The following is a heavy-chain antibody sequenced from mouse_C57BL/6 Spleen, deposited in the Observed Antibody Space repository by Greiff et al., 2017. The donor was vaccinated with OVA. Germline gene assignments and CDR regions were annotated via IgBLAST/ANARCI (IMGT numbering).Heavy chain of an antibody. J-gene: IGHJ2*01. CDR2: ISSGSSTI. V-gene: IGHV5-17*01. CDR3: ARRDEYGEKDFDY. Sequence: EVKLMESGGGLVKPGGSLKLSCAASGFTFSDYGMHWVRQAPEKGLEWVAYISSGSSTIYYADTVKGRFTISRDNAKNTLFLQMTSLRSEDTAMYYCARRDEYGEKDFDYWGQGTTLTVSS. CDR1: GFTFSDYG. D-gene: IGHD1-2*01.